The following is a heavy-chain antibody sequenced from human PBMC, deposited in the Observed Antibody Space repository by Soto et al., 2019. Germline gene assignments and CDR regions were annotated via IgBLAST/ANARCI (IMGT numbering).Heavy chain of an antibody. Sequence: GESLKISCKGSGYSFTSYWIGRVRQMPGKGLEWMGIIYPGDSDTRYSPSFQGQVTISADKSISTAYLQWSSLKASDTAMYYCARHRGYSSSWYDYYYYYGMDVWGQGTTVTVSS. D-gene: IGHD6-13*01. CDR2: IYPGDSDT. CDR1: GYSFTSYW. V-gene: IGHV5-51*01. CDR3: ARHRGYSSSWYDYYYYYGMDV. J-gene: IGHJ6*02.